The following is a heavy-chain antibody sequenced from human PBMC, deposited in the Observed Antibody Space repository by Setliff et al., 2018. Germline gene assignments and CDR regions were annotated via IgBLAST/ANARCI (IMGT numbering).Heavy chain of an antibody. CDR3: ARDRTPGYSGYSS. D-gene: IGHD5-12*01. V-gene: IGHV3-30*14. Sequence: LRLSCAASGFTFSDCAMHWVRQAPGKGLEWVAVVSYDGNYKYYADSVKGRFTISRDNSKNTLYLQMNSLRAEDTAVYYCARDRTPGYSGYSSWGQGTLVTVSS. CDR1: GFTFSDCA. CDR2: VSYDGNYK. J-gene: IGHJ4*02.